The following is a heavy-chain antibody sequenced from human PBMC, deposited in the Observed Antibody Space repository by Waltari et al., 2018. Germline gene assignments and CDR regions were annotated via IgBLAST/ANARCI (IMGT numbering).Heavy chain of an antibody. J-gene: IGHJ6*02. CDR2: IIPNVKVI. Sequence: QVHLEQSAAAVARPGSSVKVPCKSSGGPFNSLTITWVRQARGQGLEYMGRIIPNVKVIDYAQRFEGRLTFTADRSTSTAYMEVISLRSDDSAIYYCAIYDGTYGLHVWGQGTTVIVSS. D-gene: IGHD3-3*01. CDR3: AIYDGTYGLHV. CDR1: GGPFNSLT. V-gene: IGHV1-69*02.